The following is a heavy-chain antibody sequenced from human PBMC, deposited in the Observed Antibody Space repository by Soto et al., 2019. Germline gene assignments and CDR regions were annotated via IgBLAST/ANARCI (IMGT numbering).Heavy chain of an antibody. V-gene: IGHV1-69*13. CDR3: ARKPRIAVAGTRFDP. CDR2: IIPIFGTA. Sequence: SVKVSCKASGGTFSSYAISWVRQAPGQGLEWMGGIIPIFGTANYAQKFQGRVTITADESTSTAYMELSSLRSEDTAVYYCARKPRIAVAGTRFDPWGQGTLVTVSS. J-gene: IGHJ5*02. CDR1: GGTFSSYA. D-gene: IGHD6-19*01.